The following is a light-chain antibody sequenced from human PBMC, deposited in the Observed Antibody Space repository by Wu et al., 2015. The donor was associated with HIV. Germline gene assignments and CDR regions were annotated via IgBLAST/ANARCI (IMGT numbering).Light chain of an antibody. CDR3: QQDETYPVT. Sequence: TQLTQSPSFLSASVGDRVTITCRVSQDSRNYLAWYQQKPGKAPKLLIYAASTLQSGVSSRFSGSGSGTEFTLTITSLQPEDFATYYCQQDETYPVTFGQGTRLDIK. J-gene: IGKJ5*01. V-gene: IGKV1-9*01. CDR1: QDSRNY. CDR2: AAS.